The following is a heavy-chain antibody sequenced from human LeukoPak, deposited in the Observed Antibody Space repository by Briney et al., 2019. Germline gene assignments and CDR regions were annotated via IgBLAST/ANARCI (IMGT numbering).Heavy chain of an antibody. CDR2: ISWDGGST. V-gene: IGHV3-43*01. CDR1: GFTFDDYT. Sequence: GGSLRLSCAASGFTFDDYTMHWVRQAPGKGLEWVSLISWDGGSTYYADSVKGRFTISRDNAKNSLYLQMNSLRAEDTAVYYCVKDGGGWYTTGWYYFDYWGHGTLVTVSS. D-gene: IGHD6-19*01. CDR3: VKDGGGWYTTGWYYFDY. J-gene: IGHJ4*01.